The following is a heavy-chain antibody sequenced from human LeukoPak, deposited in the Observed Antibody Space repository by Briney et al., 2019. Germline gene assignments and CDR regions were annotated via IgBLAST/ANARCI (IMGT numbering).Heavy chain of an antibody. Sequence: ASVKVSCKASGYTFTSYDINWVRQAPGQGLEWMGIINPSGGSTSYAQKFQGRVTMTRDMSTSTVYMELSSLRSEDTAVYYCARVSVGATKLAYFDYWGQGTLVTVSS. CDR2: INPSGGST. V-gene: IGHV1-46*01. CDR1: GYTFTSYD. D-gene: IGHD1-26*01. J-gene: IGHJ4*02. CDR3: ARVSVGATKLAYFDY.